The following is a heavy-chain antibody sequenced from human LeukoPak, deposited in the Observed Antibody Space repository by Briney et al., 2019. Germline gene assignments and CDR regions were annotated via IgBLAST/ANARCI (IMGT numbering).Heavy chain of an antibody. D-gene: IGHD2-15*01. V-gene: IGHV4-34*01. Sequence: SETLSLTCAVYGGSFSGYYWSWIRQPPGKGLEWIGEINHSGSTNYNPSLKSRVTISVDTSKNQFSLKLSSVTAADTAVYYWARTGHCSGGSCYSSDYWGQGTLVTVSS. J-gene: IGHJ4*02. CDR2: INHSGST. CDR1: GGSFSGYY. CDR3: ARTGHCSGGSCYSSDY.